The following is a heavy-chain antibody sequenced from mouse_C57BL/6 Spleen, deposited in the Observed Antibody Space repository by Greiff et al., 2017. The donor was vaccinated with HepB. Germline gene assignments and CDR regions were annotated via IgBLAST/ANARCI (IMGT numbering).Heavy chain of an antibody. V-gene: IGHV1-50*01. CDR1: GYTFTSYW. Sequence: VQLQQSGAELVKPGASVKLSCKASGYTFTSYWMQWVKQRPGQGLEWIGEIDPSDSYTNYNQKFKGKATLTVDTSSSTAYMQLSSLTSEDSAVDYCARCYYGSYDAMDYLGQGTSVTVSS. CDR3: ARCYYGSYDAMDY. D-gene: IGHD1-1*01. J-gene: IGHJ4*01. CDR2: IDPSDSYT.